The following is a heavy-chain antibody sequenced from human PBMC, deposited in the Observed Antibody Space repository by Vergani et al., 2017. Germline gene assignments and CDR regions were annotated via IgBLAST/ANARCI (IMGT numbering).Heavy chain of an antibody. V-gene: IGHV4-34*01. J-gene: IGHJ3*02. Sequence: QVQLQQWGAGLLKPSETLSLTCAVYGGSFSGYYWSWIRQPPGKGLEWIGEINHSGSTNYNPSLKSRVTISVETSKNQFSRKLSSVTAADTAVYYCARYKYYYDSSGYALGAFDIWGQGTMVTVSS. D-gene: IGHD3-22*01. CDR3: ARYKYYYDSSGYALGAFDI. CDR1: GGSFSGYY. CDR2: INHSGST.